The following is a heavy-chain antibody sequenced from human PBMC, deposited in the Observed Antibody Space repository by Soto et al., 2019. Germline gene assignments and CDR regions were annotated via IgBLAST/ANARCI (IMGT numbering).Heavy chain of an antibody. CDR1: GFTFSSYD. Sequence: GGSLRLSCAASGFTFSSYDMHWVRQATGKGLEWVSAISGSGGSTYYADSVKGRFTISRDNSKNTLYLQMNSLRAEDTAVYYCAKAGQWLVRSWFDPWGQGTLVTVSS. D-gene: IGHD6-19*01. CDR2: ISGSGGST. CDR3: AKAGQWLVRSWFDP. J-gene: IGHJ5*02. V-gene: IGHV3-23*01.